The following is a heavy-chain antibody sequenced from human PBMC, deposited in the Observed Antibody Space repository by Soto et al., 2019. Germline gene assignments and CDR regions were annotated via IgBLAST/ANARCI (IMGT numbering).Heavy chain of an antibody. CDR2: IIPISGTA. CDR1: GGTFSSYA. Sequence: ASVKVSCKASGGTFSSYAISWVRQAPGQGLEWMGGIIPISGTANYAQKFQGRVTITADESTSTAYMELSSLRSEDTAVYYCARVFRQLVDYWGQGTLVTVSS. CDR3: ARVFRQLVDY. J-gene: IGHJ4*02. D-gene: IGHD6-13*01. V-gene: IGHV1-69*13.